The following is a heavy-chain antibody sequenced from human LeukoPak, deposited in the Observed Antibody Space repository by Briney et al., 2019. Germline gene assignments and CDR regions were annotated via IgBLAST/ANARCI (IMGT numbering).Heavy chain of an antibody. Sequence: SETLSLTCAVSVGSISSSNWWSWVRQPPGKGLEWIGEIYHSGSTNYNPSPKSRVTISVDKSKNQFSLKLSSVTAADTAVYYCATTYYYGSGRPFDPWGQGTLVTVSS. CDR3: ATTYYYGSGRPFDP. D-gene: IGHD3-10*01. CDR1: VGSISSSNW. V-gene: IGHV4-4*02. CDR2: IYHSGST. J-gene: IGHJ5*02.